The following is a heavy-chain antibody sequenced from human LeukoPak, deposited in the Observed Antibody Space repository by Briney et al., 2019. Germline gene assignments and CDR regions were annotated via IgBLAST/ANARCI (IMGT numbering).Heavy chain of an antibody. Sequence: PGGSLRLSCAASGFTFSSYWMHWVRQAPGKGLVWVSRINSDGSSTSYADSVKGRFPISRDNAKNTLYLQMNSLRAEDTAVYYCARGRYFDWQYYFDYWGQGTLVTVSS. CDR3: ARGRYFDWQYYFDY. D-gene: IGHD3-9*01. V-gene: IGHV3-74*01. CDR1: GFTFSSYW. J-gene: IGHJ4*02. CDR2: INSDGSST.